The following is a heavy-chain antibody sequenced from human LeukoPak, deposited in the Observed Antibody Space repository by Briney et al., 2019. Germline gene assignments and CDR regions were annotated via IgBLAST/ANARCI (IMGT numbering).Heavy chain of an antibody. D-gene: IGHD3-22*01. CDR3: ARDRTTYDSSGKYYFYGMDV. CDR2: IYYSGST. J-gene: IGHJ6*02. CDR1: GGSVSGYY. V-gene: IGHV4-59*02. Sequence: PSETLSLTCTDSGGSVSGYYWSWIRQPPGKGLEWIGYIYYSGSTNYNPSLRSRVTISVDTSKNQFSLKLSSVTAADTAVYYCARDRTTYDSSGKYYFYGMDVWGQGTTVTVSS.